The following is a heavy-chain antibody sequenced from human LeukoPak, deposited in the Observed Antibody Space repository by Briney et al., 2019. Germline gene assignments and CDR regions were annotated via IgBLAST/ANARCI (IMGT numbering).Heavy chain of an antibody. CDR1: GFTFDDYA. Sequence: GGSLRLSCAASGFTFDDYAMHWVHQAPGKGLEWVSLISGDGGSTYYADSVKGRFTISRDNSKNSLYLQMNSLRTEDTALYYCAKDENYCSGGSCYSLLVYWGQGTLVTVSS. D-gene: IGHD2-15*01. CDR2: ISGDGGST. J-gene: IGHJ4*02. CDR3: AKDENYCSGGSCYSLLVY. V-gene: IGHV3-43*02.